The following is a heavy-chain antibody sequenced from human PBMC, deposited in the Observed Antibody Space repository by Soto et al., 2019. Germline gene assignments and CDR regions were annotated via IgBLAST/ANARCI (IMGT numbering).Heavy chain of an antibody. CDR1: GFTFSSYW. Sequence: GGSLRLSCAASGFTFSSYWMHWVRQAPGKGLVWVSRINSDGSSTSYADSVKGRFTISRDNAKNTLYLQMNSLRAEDTAVYYCAREMMTTVAGVHFQHWGQGTLVTVSS. CDR2: INSDGSST. V-gene: IGHV3-74*01. D-gene: IGHD4-17*01. CDR3: AREMMTTVAGVHFQH. J-gene: IGHJ1*01.